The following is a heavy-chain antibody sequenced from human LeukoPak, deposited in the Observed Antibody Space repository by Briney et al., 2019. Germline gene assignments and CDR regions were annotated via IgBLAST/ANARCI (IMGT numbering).Heavy chain of an antibody. Sequence: GASVKVSCKASGGTFSSYAISWVRQAPGQGLEWMGGIIPIFGTANYAQKFQGRVTITADESTSTAYMELSSLRSEDTAVYYCARGLLEWLLPDYFDYWGQGTLVTVSS. CDR2: IIPIFGTA. CDR3: ARGLLEWLLPDYFDY. V-gene: IGHV1-69*01. CDR1: GGTFSSYA. J-gene: IGHJ4*02. D-gene: IGHD3-3*01.